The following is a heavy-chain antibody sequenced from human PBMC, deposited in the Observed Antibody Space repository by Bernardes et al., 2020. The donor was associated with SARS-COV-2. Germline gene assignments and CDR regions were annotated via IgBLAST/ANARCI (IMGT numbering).Heavy chain of an antibody. CDR2: IKQDGSEK. CDR1: GFTCSSDW. V-gene: IGHV3-7*05. CDR3: ARSYCSSTSCYFFAAFDY. D-gene: IGHD2-2*01. Sequence: GGSLRLSCAASGFTCSSDWMSWVRQAPGKGLEWVANIKQDGSEKYYVDSVKGRFTISRDNAKNSLYLQMNSLRAEDTAVYYCARSYCSSTSCYFFAAFDYWGQGTLVTVSS. J-gene: IGHJ4*02.